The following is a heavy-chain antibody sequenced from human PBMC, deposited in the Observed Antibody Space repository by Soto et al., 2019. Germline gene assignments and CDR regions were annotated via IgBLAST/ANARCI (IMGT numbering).Heavy chain of an antibody. D-gene: IGHD6-13*01. V-gene: IGHV4-4*07. CDR1: GGSISSYY. Sequence: SETLSLTCTVSGGSISSYYWRCIRQPAWKGLEWIVRIYTSGSTNYNPSLKSRVTMSVDTSKNQFSLKLSSVTAADTAVYYCARGDIAAAGDFNSIDAFDIWGQGTMVT. CDR3: ARGDIAAAGDFNSIDAFDI. J-gene: IGHJ3*02. CDR2: IYTSGST.